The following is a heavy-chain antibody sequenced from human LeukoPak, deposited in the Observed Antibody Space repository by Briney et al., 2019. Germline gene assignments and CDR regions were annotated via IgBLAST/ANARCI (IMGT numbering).Heavy chain of an antibody. CDR1: GFIFSSAV. CDR3: AKGSAGAGSYRPFDY. V-gene: IGHV3-23*01. D-gene: IGHD3-10*01. J-gene: IGHJ4*02. CDR2: INSGSGTT. Sequence: SGGSLRRSCAASGFIFSSAVMSWVRQAPGKELEWVSAINSGSGTTYAESVKGRFTISRDNSRNTLYLQMNTLRAEDTAVYYCAKGSAGAGSYRPFDYWGQGTLVTVSS.